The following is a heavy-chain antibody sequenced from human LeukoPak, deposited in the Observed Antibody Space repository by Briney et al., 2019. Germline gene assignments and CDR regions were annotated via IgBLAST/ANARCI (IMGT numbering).Heavy chain of an antibody. Sequence: GGSLRLSCAASGFTFSTYGMHWVRQAPGKGLEWLAFIRYDGSYQYYADSVKGRFTISRDNSKNTLYLQMNSLRAEDTAVYYCATPKADYYPFDYWGQGTLVTVSS. CDR2: IRYDGSYQ. CDR1: GFTFSTYG. J-gene: IGHJ4*02. D-gene: IGHD3-22*01. V-gene: IGHV3-30*02. CDR3: ATPKADYYPFDY.